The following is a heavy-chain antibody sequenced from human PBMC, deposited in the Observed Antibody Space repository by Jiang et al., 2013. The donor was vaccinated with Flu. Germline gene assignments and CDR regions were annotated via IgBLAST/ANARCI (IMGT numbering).Heavy chain of an antibody. Sequence: SQTLSLTCAISGDSVSSTSAAWSWIRQSPSRGLEWLGRTYYRSKWNIDEGISVKGRITIDPDTSKNQFSLRLNSVTPEDTAIYYCARGRITGNWFDSVGPGNPGHRLL. D-gene: IGHD1-14*01. CDR2: TYYRSKWNI. J-gene: IGHJ5*01. V-gene: IGHV6-1*01. CDR1: GDSVSSTSAA. CDR3: ARGRITGNWFDS.